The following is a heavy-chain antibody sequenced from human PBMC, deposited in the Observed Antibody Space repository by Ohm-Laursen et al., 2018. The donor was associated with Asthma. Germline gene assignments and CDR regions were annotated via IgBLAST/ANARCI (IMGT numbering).Heavy chain of an antibody. CDR1: GFTFGSYG. Sequence: SLRLSCAASGFTFGSYGMHWVRQAPGKGLEWVAVIWYDGSYKYYADSVKGRFTISRDNSKNTLYLQMNSLRAEDTAVYFCASAGYCSGGSCYSGYYFDYWGQGTLVTVSS. CDR2: IWYDGSYK. V-gene: IGHV3-33*01. D-gene: IGHD2-15*01. J-gene: IGHJ4*02. CDR3: ASAGYCSGGSCYSGYYFDY.